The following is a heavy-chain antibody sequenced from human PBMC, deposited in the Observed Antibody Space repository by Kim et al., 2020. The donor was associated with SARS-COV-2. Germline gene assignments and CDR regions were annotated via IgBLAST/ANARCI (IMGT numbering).Heavy chain of an antibody. Sequence: GGSLRLSCAASGFTFSSYWMSWVRQAPGKGLEWVANIKQDGSEKYYVDSVKGRFTISRDNAKNSLYLQMNSLRAEDTAVYYCARDLRYYYDSTIFFDIWGQGTMVTVSS. V-gene: IGHV3-7*01. J-gene: IGHJ3*02. CDR3: ARDLRYYYDSTIFFDI. CDR2: IKQDGSEK. D-gene: IGHD3-22*01. CDR1: GFTFSSYW.